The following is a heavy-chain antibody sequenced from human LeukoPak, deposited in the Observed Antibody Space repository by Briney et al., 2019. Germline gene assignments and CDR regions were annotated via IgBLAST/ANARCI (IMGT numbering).Heavy chain of an antibody. Sequence: GASVKVSCKASGYTFTSYAMNWVRQAPGQGLEWMGWINTNTGNPTYAQGFTGRFVFSLDTTVSTAYLQISSLKAEDTAVYYCARDGIVVVAVTGWDKGYNWFDPWGQGTLVTVSS. V-gene: IGHV7-4-1*02. J-gene: IGHJ5*02. CDR1: GYTFTSYA. D-gene: IGHD2-15*01. CDR2: INTNTGNP. CDR3: ARDGIVVVAVTGWDKGYNWFDP.